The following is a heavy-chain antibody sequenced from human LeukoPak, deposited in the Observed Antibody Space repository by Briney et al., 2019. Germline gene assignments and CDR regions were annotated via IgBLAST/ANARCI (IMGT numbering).Heavy chain of an antibody. Sequence: ASVKVSCKASGYTFTGYYMHWVRQAPGQGLEWMGWINPNSGGTNYAQKFQGRVTMTRDTSISTAYMELSRLRSDDTAVYYCARVPQSHQKFDYWGQGTLVTVSS. CDR3: ARVPQSHQKFDY. CDR2: INPNSGGT. J-gene: IGHJ4*02. CDR1: GYTFTGYY. V-gene: IGHV1-2*02.